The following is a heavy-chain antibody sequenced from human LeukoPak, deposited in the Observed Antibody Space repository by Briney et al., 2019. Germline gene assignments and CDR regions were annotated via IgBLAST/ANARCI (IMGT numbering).Heavy chain of an antibody. V-gene: IGHV3-7*01. D-gene: IGHD6-13*01. CDR3: ARSSIAAARTYYYYMDV. Sequence: PGGSLRLSCAASGFTFGSYWMSWVRQAPGKGLEWVANIKQDGSEKYYVDSVKGRFTISRDNAKNSLYLQMNSLRAEDTAVYYCARSSIAAARTYYYYMDVWGKGTTVTVSS. CDR1: GFTFGSYW. J-gene: IGHJ6*03. CDR2: IKQDGSEK.